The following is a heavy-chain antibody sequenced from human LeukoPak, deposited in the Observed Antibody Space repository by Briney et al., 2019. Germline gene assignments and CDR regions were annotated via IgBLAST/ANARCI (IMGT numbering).Heavy chain of an antibody. J-gene: IGHJ6*02. D-gene: IGHD6-6*01. CDR3: ARLPLRSIAVGYYGMDV. CDR2: IIPIFGTA. Sequence: SVKVSCKASGGTFSSYAISRVRQAPGQGLEWMGGIIPIFGTANYAQKFQGRVTITADESTSTAYMELSSLRSEDTAVYYCARLPLRSIAVGYYGMDVWGQGTTVTVSS. CDR1: GGTFSSYA. V-gene: IGHV1-69*13.